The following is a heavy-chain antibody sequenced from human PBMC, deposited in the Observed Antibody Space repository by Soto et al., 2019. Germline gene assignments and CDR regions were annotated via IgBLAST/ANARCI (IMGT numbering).Heavy chain of an antibody. V-gene: IGHV3-30*18. Sequence: QVQLVESGGGVVEPGRSLRLSCAASGFTFSSYGMHWVRQAPGKGLEWVAVISYDGSNKYYADSVQGRFTISRDNSKNTLYLQMNSLRAEDTAVYYCAKDQVELRFGRANAYGMDVWGQGTTVTVAS. CDR1: GFTFSSYG. D-gene: IGHD3-10*01. CDR2: ISYDGSNK. J-gene: IGHJ6*02. CDR3: AKDQVELRFGRANAYGMDV.